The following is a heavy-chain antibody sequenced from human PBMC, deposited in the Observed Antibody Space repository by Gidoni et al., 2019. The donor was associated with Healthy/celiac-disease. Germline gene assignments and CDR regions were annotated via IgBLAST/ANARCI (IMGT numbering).Heavy chain of an antibody. V-gene: IGHV3-30*04. CDR1: VFTFRSYA. J-gene: IGHJ4*02. Sequence: QVQLVESGGGVVQPGRSLRLSCAASVFTFRSYAMHWVRQAPGKGLEWGAVISYDGSNKYYADSVKGRFTISRDNSKNTLYLQMNSLRAEDTAVYYCARDSCSGGSCYSFDYWGQGTLVTVSS. CDR2: ISYDGSNK. D-gene: IGHD2-15*01. CDR3: ARDSCSGGSCYSFDY.